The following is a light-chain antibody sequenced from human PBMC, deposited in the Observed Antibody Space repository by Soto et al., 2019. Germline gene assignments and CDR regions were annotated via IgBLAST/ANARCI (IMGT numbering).Light chain of an antibody. J-gene: IGKJ3*01. CDR1: QSIGNY. Sequence: EVVLTQSPATLSLSPGEGATLSCRASQSIGNYLAWSQQKPGQAPRLLIYATSNRATGIPARFSGSGSGTDFTLPISSLEPEDFAVYYFQQRSSWPFSFGPGTKVDIK. V-gene: IGKV3-11*01. CDR2: ATS. CDR3: QQRSSWPFS.